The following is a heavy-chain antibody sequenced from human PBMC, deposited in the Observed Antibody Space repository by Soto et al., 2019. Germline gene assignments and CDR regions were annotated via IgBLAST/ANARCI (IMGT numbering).Heavy chain of an antibody. Sequence: SGPTLVNPTQTLTLTCTFSGFSLASSGMCVSWIRQPPGEALEWLAFICWDDDKYYSTSLKTRLTISKDTSKNQVVLTMINVDHVDTARYYCSRSSCWYAEHYFDFWGQGTLVTVSS. CDR1: GFSLASSGMC. D-gene: IGHD6-19*01. V-gene: IGHV2-70*01. J-gene: IGHJ4*02. CDR2: ICWDDDK. CDR3: SRSSCWYAEHYFDF.